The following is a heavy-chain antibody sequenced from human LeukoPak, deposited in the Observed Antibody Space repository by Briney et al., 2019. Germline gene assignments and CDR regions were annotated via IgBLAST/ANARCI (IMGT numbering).Heavy chain of an antibody. CDR3: VKDRGQGYYFDY. J-gene: IGHJ4*02. CDR1: GFSFSTFA. V-gene: IGHV3-64D*06. D-gene: IGHD3-10*01. Sequence: PGGSLRLSCSASGFSFSTFAMHWVRQAPGKGLEYVSTISGDGSSTYYADSVKGRFTISRDNSRNTLFLQMSSLRAEDTAVYYCVKDRGQGYYFDYWGQGTLVTVSS. CDR2: ISGDGSST.